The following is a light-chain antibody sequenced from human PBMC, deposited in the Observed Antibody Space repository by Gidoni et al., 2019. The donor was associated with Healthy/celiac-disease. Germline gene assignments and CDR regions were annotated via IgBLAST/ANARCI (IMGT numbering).Light chain of an antibody. CDR3: QVWDSSSEPLVV. CDR2: DDS. J-gene: IGLJ2*01. V-gene: IGLV3-21*02. Sequence: SSVLTQPPSVSVAPGQTARITCGGNNIGSKSVHWYQQKPAQAPVLVVYDDSDRPSGIPERFSGSNSRNTATLTISRVEAGDEADYYCQVWDSSSEPLVVFGGGTKLTVL. CDR1: NIGSKS.